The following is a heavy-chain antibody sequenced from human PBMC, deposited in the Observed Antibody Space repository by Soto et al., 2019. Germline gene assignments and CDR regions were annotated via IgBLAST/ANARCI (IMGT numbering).Heavy chain of an antibody. CDR3: ARAYTGRLPRRAAYYYALDV. V-gene: IGHV3-13*05. Sequence: GGSLRLSCTASGCSFSDYDMHWVRQAPGKGLEWVSTIGAARDPYYTASVKHRFTISRENARNSMFLQMNSVTVGDTDVYYCARAYTGRLPRRAAYYYALDVWGQGIMVTVSS. D-gene: IGHD2-15*01. CDR2: IGAARDP. CDR1: GCSFSDYD. J-gene: IGHJ6*02.